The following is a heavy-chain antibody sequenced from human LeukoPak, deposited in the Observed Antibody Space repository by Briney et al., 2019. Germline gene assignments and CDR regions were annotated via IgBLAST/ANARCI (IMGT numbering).Heavy chain of an antibody. CDR2: IYYSGST. J-gene: IGHJ4*02. CDR3: VTGYYDSSGYYSPLLGFDY. Sequence: PSETLSLTCTVSGGSISSSSYYWGWIRQPPGKGLEWIGSIYYSGSTYYNPSLKSRVTISVDTSKNQFSLKLSSVTAADTAVYYCVTGYYDSSGYYSPLLGFDYWGQGTLVTVSS. V-gene: IGHV4-39*01. CDR1: GGSISSSSYY. D-gene: IGHD3-22*01.